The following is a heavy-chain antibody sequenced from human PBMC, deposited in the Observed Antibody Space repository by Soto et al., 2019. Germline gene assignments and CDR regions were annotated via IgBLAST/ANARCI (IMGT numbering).Heavy chain of an antibody. CDR2: ISSSSSTI. Sequence: EVQLVESGGGLVQPGGSLRLSCAASGFTFSSYSMNWVRQAPGKGLEWVSYISSSSSTIYYADSVKGRSIISRENAKTSLYLQMNSLRAEDTAVYYCARDLKYGLFDYWGQGTLVTVS. V-gene: IGHV3-48*01. CDR1: GFTFSSYS. CDR3: ARDLKYGLFDY. J-gene: IGHJ4*02. D-gene: IGHD4-17*01.